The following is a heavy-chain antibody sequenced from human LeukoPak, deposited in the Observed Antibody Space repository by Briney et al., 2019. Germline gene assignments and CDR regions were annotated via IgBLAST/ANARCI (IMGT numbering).Heavy chain of an antibody. CDR2: INPNSGGT. CDR3: ARGPHWDPHFDY. Sequence: ASVKVSCKASGYTFTSYDINWVRQATGQGREWMGWINPNSGGTNSAQKFQGRVTMTRDTSISTAYMELTRLRSDDTAVYYCARGPHWDPHFDYWGQGTLVTVSS. D-gene: IGHD7-27*01. J-gene: IGHJ4*02. CDR1: GYTFTSYD. V-gene: IGHV1-2*02.